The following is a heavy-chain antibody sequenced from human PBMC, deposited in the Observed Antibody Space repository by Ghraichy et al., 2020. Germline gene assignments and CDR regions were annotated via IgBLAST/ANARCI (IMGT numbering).Heavy chain of an antibody. J-gene: IGHJ6*02. V-gene: IGHV1-2*02. Sequence: ASVKVSCKASGYTFTGYYMHWVRQAPGQGLEWMGWINPNSGGTNYAQKFQGRVTMTRDTSISTAYMELSRLRSDDTAAYYCARGDSIRGVTLGYYGMDVWGQGTTVTVSS. CDR2: INPNSGGT. D-gene: IGHD3-10*01. CDR3: ARGDSIRGVTLGYYGMDV. CDR1: GYTFTGYY.